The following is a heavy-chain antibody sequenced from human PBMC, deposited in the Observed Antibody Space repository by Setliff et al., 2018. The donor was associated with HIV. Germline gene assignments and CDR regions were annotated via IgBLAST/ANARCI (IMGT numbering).Heavy chain of an antibody. CDR1: GYTFTDNY. V-gene: IGHV1-2*02. D-gene: IGHD3-22*01. CDR3: ARIGARIFNYYDDTSQTDY. J-gene: IGHJ4*02. CDR2: INSASGGT. Sequence: ASVKVSCKASGYTFTDNYIHWVRQAPGQGLEWMAWINSASGGTNYAQNFQGRVTVTRDTSISTAYLELRRLRSDDTALYYCARIGARIFNYYDDTSQTDYWGQGALVTVSS.